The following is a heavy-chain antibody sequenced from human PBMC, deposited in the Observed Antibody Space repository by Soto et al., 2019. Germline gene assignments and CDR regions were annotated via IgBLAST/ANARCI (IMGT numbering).Heavy chain of an antibody. J-gene: IGHJ4*02. CDR1: GFTFSSYA. CDR3: AKVPSDKPRNTIFGVVTSDYYFDY. CDR2: ISGSGGST. Sequence: PGGSLRLSCAASGFTFSSYAMSWVRQAPGKGLEWVSAISGSGGSTYYADSVKGRFTISRDNSKNTLYLQMNSLRAEDTAVYYCAKVPSDKPRNTIFGVVTSDYYFDYWGKGTLVTVS. D-gene: IGHD3-3*01. V-gene: IGHV3-23*01.